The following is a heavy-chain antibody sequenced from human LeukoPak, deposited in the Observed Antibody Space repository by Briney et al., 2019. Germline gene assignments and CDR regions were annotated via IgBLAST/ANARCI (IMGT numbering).Heavy chain of an antibody. CDR2: IKSKSDGGTT. V-gene: IGHV3-15*01. D-gene: IGHD5-18*01. Sequence: GGSLRLSCAASGFTFSDAWMTWVRQVPGKGLEWVGAIKSKSDGGTTDSAAPVKGRFTISRDDSENMVYLQMNSLKTEDTALYYCTTGRGYYYGVDYWGQGTLVTVSS. CDR1: GFTFSDAW. J-gene: IGHJ4*02. CDR3: TTGRGYYYGVDY.